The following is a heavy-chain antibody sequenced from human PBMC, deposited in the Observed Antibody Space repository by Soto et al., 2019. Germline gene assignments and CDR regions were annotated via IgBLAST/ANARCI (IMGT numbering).Heavy chain of an antibody. CDR1: GGSFSGYY. J-gene: IGHJ6*02. V-gene: IGHV4-34*01. D-gene: IGHD3-3*01. Sequence: PSETLSLTCAVYGGSFSGYYWSWIRQPPGKGLEWIGEINHSGSTNYDPSLKSRVTISVDTSKNQFSLKLSSVTAADTAVYYCARGHYDFWSGYYTTIRSVQVGYYYYYGMDVWGQGTTVTVSS. CDR2: INHSGST. CDR3: ARGHYDFWSGYYTTIRSVQVGYYYYYGMDV.